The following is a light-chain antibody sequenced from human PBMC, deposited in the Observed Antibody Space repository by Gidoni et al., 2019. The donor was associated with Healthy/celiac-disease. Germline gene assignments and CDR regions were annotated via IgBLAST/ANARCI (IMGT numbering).Light chain of an antibody. CDR1: SGHSSYA. V-gene: IGLV4-69*01. Sequence: QLVLTQSPSASASLAASVKLTCTLSSGHSSYAIAWHQQQPEKGPRYLMKLNSDGSHSKGDGIPDRFSGSSSGAERYLTISSLQSEDEADYYCQTWGTGMNWVFGGGTKLTVL. CDR3: QTWGTGMNWV. J-gene: IGLJ3*02. CDR2: LNSDGSH.